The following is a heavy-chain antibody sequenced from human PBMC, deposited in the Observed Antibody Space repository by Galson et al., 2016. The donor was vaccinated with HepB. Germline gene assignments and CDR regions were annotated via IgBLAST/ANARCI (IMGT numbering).Heavy chain of an antibody. Sequence: SLRLSCAASGFTFSNYWMHWVRQAPGKGLEWVSYISSSSDTIYYADSVKGRFTISRDNAKNSLYLQMNSLKIEDTAVYYCARVGYCSSTTCRQAYDYWGQGTLVTVSS. V-gene: IGHV3-48*01. CDR2: ISSSSDTI. CDR3: ARVGYCSSTTCRQAYDY. CDR1: GFTFSNYW. J-gene: IGHJ4*02. D-gene: IGHD2-2*01.